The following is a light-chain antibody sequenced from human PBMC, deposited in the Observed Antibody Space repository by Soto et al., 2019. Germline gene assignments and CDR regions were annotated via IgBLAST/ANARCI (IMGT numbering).Light chain of an antibody. CDR2: AES. Sequence: DIQMTQSPSSLSASVGDRVTITCRASQSIAGYLNWYQQKPGQAPKLLIYAESSLQRAVPSRFSGSGSGTGFTLTISSLQPEDFATYFCQQTYTTPLTFGGGTKVEI. CDR1: QSIAGY. CDR3: QQTYTTPLT. V-gene: IGKV1-39*01. J-gene: IGKJ4*01.